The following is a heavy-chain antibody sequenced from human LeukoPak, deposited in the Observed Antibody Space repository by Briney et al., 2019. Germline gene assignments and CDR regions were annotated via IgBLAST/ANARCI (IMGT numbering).Heavy chain of an antibody. CDR3: AAGGYSSGYSPYY. CDR2: IKEDGSEK. J-gene: IGHJ4*02. CDR1: GFTFSNAW. D-gene: IGHD3-22*01. Sequence: PGGSLTLSCAASGFTFSNAWMSWVRQAPGKGLEWVANIKEDGSEKYYVDAVKGRFTISRDNAKNSLYLQMNSLRAEDTAVYYCAAGGYSSGYSPYYWGQGTLVTVSS. V-gene: IGHV3-7*05.